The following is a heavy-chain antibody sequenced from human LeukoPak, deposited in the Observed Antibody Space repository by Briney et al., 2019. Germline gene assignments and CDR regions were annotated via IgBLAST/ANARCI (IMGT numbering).Heavy chain of an antibody. Sequence: GGSLRLSCAASGFTFSSYSMNWVRQAPGKGLEWVSSISSSSSYIYYADSVKGRFTISRDNAKNSLYLQMNSLRAEDTAVYYCARVSSRWYYAFDIWGQGTMVTVSS. CDR3: ARVSSRWYYAFDI. CDR2: ISSSSSYI. D-gene: IGHD4-23*01. CDR1: GFTFSSYS. J-gene: IGHJ3*02. V-gene: IGHV3-21*01.